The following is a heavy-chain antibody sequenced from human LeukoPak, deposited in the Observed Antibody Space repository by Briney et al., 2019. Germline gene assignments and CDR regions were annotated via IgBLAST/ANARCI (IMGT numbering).Heavy chain of an antibody. CDR2: TNSGGTST. V-gene: IGHV3-23*01. CDR3: AKQSYARSLGE. Sequence: GGSLRLSCAPSGFPFSDFSMSWVRQTPGKGLEWISTTNSGGTSTYYAESVKGRFTISRDNSKNTLYLQMSSLRVEDTAVYYCAKQSYARSLGEGGPGTLVSVSS. CDR1: GFPFSDFS. J-gene: IGHJ4*02. D-gene: IGHD2-8*01.